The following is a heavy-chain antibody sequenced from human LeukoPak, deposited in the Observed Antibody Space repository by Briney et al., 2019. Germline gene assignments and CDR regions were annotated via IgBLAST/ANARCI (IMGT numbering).Heavy chain of an antibody. CDR3: ARYSGGWRSFDI. V-gene: IGHV4-59*01. D-gene: IGHD6-19*01. CDR1: GGSISSYY. Sequence: PSETLSLTCTVSGGSISSYYWSCIRQPPGKGLEWIGYIYYSGSTNYNPSLKSRVTISVDTSKNQFSLNLSSVTAADTAVYYCARYSGGWRSFDIWGQGTMVTVSS. CDR2: IYYSGST. J-gene: IGHJ3*02.